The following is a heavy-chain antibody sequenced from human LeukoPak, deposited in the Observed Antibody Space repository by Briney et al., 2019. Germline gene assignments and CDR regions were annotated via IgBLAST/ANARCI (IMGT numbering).Heavy chain of an antibody. CDR1: GFTFSNAW. J-gene: IGHJ4*02. V-gene: IGHV3-15*01. Sequence: GGSLRLSCAASGFTFSNAWMSWVRQAPGKGLEWVGRIKSKTDGGTTDYAAPVKGRFTISRDDSKNTLYLQMNSLKTEDTAVYYCTTLSWRGYCSSTSCYGVDYWGQGTLVAVSS. CDR3: TTLSWRGYCSSTSCYGVDY. CDR2: IKSKTDGGTT. D-gene: IGHD2-2*01.